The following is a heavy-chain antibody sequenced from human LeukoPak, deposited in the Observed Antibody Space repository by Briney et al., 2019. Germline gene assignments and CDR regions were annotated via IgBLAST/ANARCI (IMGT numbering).Heavy chain of an antibody. Sequence: GGSLRLSCTASGFTFNTYEMNWFRQAPGEGLEWVSYITDSGSGKFYADSVRGRFTISRDNTKNSLYLQMSSLRAEDTAVYYCARDRFDSRGCAFDYWGQGALVTVSS. CDR3: ARDRFDSRGCAFDY. CDR1: GFTFNTYE. CDR2: ITDSGSGK. V-gene: IGHV3-48*03. J-gene: IGHJ4*02. D-gene: IGHD3-22*01.